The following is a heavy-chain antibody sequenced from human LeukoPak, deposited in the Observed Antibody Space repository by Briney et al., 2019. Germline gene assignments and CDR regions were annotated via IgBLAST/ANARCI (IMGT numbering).Heavy chain of an antibody. D-gene: IGHD3-16*01. J-gene: IGHJ4*02. Sequence: PGGSLRLSCAASGFTFSSYGMHWVRQAPGKGLEWVAFIRYDGSNKYYADSVKGRFTISRDNSKNTLYLQMNSLRAEDTAVYYCAKGKDYDYVWGSYKARGHYFDYWGQGTLVTVSS. V-gene: IGHV3-30*02. CDR2: IRYDGSNK. CDR1: GFTFSSYG. CDR3: AKGKDYDYVWGSYKARGHYFDY.